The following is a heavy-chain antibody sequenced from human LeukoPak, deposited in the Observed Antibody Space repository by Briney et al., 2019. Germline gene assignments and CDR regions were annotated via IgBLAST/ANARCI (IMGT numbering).Heavy chain of an antibody. CDR2: IYSGGST. CDR1: GFTVSSNY. D-gene: IGHD3-10*01. Sequence: GGSLRLSCAASGFTVSSNYMSWVRQAPGKGLEWVSVIYSGGSTYYADSVKGRFTISRDNSKNTLCLQMNSLRAEDTAVYYCAREPFGANAFDIWGQGTMVTVSS. CDR3: AREPFGANAFDI. J-gene: IGHJ3*02. V-gene: IGHV3-53*01.